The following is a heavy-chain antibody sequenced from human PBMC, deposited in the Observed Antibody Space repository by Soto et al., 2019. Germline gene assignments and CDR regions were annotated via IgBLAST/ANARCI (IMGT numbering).Heavy chain of an antibody. CDR1: GFTFDDYA. CDR3: AKEISSSWYVPWFDP. J-gene: IGHJ5*02. D-gene: IGHD6-13*01. CDR2: TSWNSGSI. V-gene: IGHV3-9*01. Sequence: GGSLRLSCAASGFTFDDYAMHWVRQAPGKGLEWVSGTSWNSGSIGYADSVKGRFTISRDNAKNSLYLQMNSLRAEDTALYYCAKEISSSWYVPWFDPWGQGTLVTVSS.